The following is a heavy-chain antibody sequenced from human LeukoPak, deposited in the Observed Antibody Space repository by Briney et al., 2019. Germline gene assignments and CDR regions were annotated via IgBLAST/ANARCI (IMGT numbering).Heavy chain of an antibody. CDR3: AKWVSYFDY. D-gene: IGHD5/OR15-5a*01. V-gene: IGHV3-23*01. J-gene: IGHJ4*02. CDR1: GFTFSSSA. CDR2: ISGSGGST. Sequence: TGGSLRLSCAASGFTFSSSAVNWVRQAPGKGLEWVSTISGSGGSTYYADPVKGLFTISRDNSKNTVYLQMNSLRAEDTAVYYCAKWVSYFDYWGQGTLVTVSS.